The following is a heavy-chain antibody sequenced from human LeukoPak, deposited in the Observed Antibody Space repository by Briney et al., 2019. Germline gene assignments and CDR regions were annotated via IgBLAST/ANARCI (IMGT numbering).Heavy chain of an antibody. CDR2: IYYSGST. CDR1: GGSISSSSYY. V-gene: IGHV4-39*07. J-gene: IGHJ4*02. CDR3: ARGLVVIGPPFDY. Sequence: SETLSLTCTVSGGSISSSSYYWGWIRQPPGKGLEWIGSIYYSGSTYYNPSLKSRVTISVDTSKNQFSLKLSSVTAADTAVYYCARGLVVIGPPFDYWGQGTLVTVSS. D-gene: IGHD3-22*01.